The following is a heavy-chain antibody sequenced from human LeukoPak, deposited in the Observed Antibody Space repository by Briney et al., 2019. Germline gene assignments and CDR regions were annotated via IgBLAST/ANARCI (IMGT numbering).Heavy chain of an antibody. CDR1: GYTFTGYY. CDR3: ARGDCSGGSCYAELDY. V-gene: IGHV1-2*02. J-gene: IGHJ4*02. CDR2: INPNSGGT. D-gene: IGHD2-15*01. Sequence: ASVKVSCKASGYTFTGYYMHWVRQAPGQGLEWMGWINPNSGGTNYAQKLQGRVTMTTDTSTSTAYMELRSLRSDDTAVYYCARGDCSGGSCYAELDYWGQGTLVTVSS.